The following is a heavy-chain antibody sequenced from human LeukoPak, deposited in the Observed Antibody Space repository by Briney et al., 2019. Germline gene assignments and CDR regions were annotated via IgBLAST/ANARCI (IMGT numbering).Heavy chain of an antibody. CDR3: AKADIAAAGTLTTIDY. J-gene: IGHJ4*02. Sequence: GRSLRLSCAASGFTFDDYAMHWVRQAPGKGLEWVSGISWNSGSIGYADSVKGRFTISRGNAKNSLYLQMNSLRAEDTALYYCAKADIAAAGTLTTIDYWGQGTLVTVSS. V-gene: IGHV3-9*01. CDR1: GFTFDDYA. CDR2: ISWNSGSI. D-gene: IGHD6-13*01.